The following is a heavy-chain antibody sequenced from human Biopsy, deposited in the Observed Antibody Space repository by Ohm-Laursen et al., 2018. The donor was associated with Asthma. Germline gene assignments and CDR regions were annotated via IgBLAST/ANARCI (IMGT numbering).Heavy chain of an antibody. CDR3: ARKAGSCISRTCYSLDF. Sequence: SVKVSCKSLGGTFNTSVIGWVRQAAGQWLEWMGGINSVFGTTTYPQKFQDRVTITADDSTSTVYMELSSLRSEDTAVNYCARKAGSCISRTCYSLDFWGQGTLVTVSS. CDR2: INSVFGTT. V-gene: IGHV1-69*13. CDR1: GGTFNTSV. D-gene: IGHD2-2*01. J-gene: IGHJ4*02.